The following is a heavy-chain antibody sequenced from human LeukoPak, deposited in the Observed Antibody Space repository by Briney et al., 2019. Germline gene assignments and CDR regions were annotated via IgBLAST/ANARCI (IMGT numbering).Heavy chain of an antibody. J-gene: IGHJ4*02. D-gene: IGHD3-10*01. Sequence: GGSLRLSCAASGFTFSSYAMSWVRQAPGKGLEWVSAISGSGGSTYYADSVKGRFTISRDNSKNTLCLQMNSLRAEDTAVYYCAKTNGLLLWFGESCDYWGQGTLVTVSS. CDR3: AKTNGLLLWFGESCDY. CDR2: ISGSGGST. CDR1: GFTFSSYA. V-gene: IGHV3-23*01.